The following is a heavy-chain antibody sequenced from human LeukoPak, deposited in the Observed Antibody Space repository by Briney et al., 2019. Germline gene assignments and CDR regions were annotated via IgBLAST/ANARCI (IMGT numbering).Heavy chain of an antibody. CDR2: INPNSGGT. CDR3: ARDWLTAGFWYYYDSSGYFDY. V-gene: IGHV1-2*02. J-gene: IGHJ4*02. D-gene: IGHD3-22*01. Sequence: ASVKVSCKASGYTFTGYYMHWVRQAPGQGLEWMGWINPNSGGTNYAQKFQGRVTMTRDTSISTAYMELSRLRSGDTAVYYCARDWLTAGFWYYYDSSGYFDYWGQGTLVTVSS. CDR1: GYTFTGYY.